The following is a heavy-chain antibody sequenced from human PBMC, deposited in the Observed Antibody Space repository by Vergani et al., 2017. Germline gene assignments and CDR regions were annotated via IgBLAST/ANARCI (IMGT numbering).Heavy chain of an antibody. D-gene: IGHD2-15*01. CDR3: ARGGKGIIMVVPSTHL. J-gene: IGHJ4*02. V-gene: IGHV3-30-3*01. Sequence: QVQLVEWGGGVVQPGGSLRLSCTASGCSFGNYAMHWVRQAPGKGLEWVGVISYDGTEKKYADSVNGRFTISRDNSKKMMSLQMNSLRVEDTAVYYCARGGKGIIMVVPSTHLWGQGTQVSVS. CDR2: ISYDGTEK. CDR1: GCSFGNYA.